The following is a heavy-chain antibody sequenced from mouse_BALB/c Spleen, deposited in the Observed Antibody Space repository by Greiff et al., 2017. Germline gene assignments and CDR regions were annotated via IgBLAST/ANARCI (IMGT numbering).Heavy chain of an antibody. J-gene: IGHJ4*01. CDR3: ARRELRRGLDY. CDR2: ISSGSSTI. D-gene: IGHD2-4*01. V-gene: IGHV5-17*02. Sequence: EVQLVESGGGLVQPGGSRKLSCAASGFTFSSFGMHWVRQAPEKGLEWVAYISSGSSTIYYADTVKGRFTISRDNPKNTLFLQMTSLRSEDTAMYYCARRELRRGLDYWGQGTSVTVSS. CDR1: GFTFSSFG.